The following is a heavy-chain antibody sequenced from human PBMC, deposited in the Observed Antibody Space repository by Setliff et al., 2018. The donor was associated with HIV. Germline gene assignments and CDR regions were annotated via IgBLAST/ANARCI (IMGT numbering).Heavy chain of an antibody. CDR1: GDSISSGRHY. CDR3: ARIRYFDDLTGHYWFDL. Sequence: SETLSLTCSVSGDSISSGRHYWGWIRQHPEKGLEWIGYITFGGGTFNNPSLKSRLAMSVDTSENHFSLRLSSVTVADSAVYYCARIRYFDDLTGHYWFDLWGQGILVTVSS. V-gene: IGHV4-31*03. J-gene: IGHJ5*02. D-gene: IGHD3-9*01. CDR2: ITFGGGT.